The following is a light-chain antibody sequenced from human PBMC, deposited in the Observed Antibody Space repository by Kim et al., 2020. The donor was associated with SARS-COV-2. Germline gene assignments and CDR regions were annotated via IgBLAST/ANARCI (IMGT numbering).Light chain of an antibody. J-gene: IGKJ1*01. V-gene: IGKV1-8*01. Sequence: AIRMTQSPSSFSASTGDRVTITCRASQGISSYLAWYQQKPGKAPKLLIYAASTLQSGVPSRFSGSGSGTDFTLTISCLQSEDFATYYGQQYNSYPRTFGQGTKVDIK. CDR1: QGISSY. CDR3: QQYNSYPRT. CDR2: AAS.